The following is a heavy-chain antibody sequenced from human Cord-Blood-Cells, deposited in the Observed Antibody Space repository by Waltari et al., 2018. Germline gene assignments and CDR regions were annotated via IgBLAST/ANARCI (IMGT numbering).Heavy chain of an antibody. Sequence: QVQLQESGPGLVKPSQTLSLTCTVSGGSISSGGYYWSWIRQHPGKGLEWIGYIYYSGSTSYNPSLKSRVTISVDTSKNQFSLKLSSVTAADTAVYYCARGTSTIFGVVIIFDYWGQGTLVTVSS. CDR3: ARGTSTIFGVVIIFDY. CDR2: IYYSGST. D-gene: IGHD3-3*01. CDR1: GGSISSGGYY. J-gene: IGHJ4*02. V-gene: IGHV4-31*03.